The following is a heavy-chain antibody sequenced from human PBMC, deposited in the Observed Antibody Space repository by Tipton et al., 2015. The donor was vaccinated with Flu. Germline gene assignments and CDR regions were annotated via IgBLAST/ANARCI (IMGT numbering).Heavy chain of an antibody. CDR3: ARTPGVAVAGTEFDY. D-gene: IGHD6-19*01. V-gene: IGHV4-59*01. CDR1: GGSISSYY. CDR2: IYYSGST. Sequence: TLSLTCTVSGGSISSYYWSWIRPPPGKGLEWIGYIYYSGSTNYNPSRKSRVTISVDTSKNQFSLKLSSVTAADTAVYYCARTPGVAVAGTEFDYWGQGTLVTVSS. J-gene: IGHJ4*02.